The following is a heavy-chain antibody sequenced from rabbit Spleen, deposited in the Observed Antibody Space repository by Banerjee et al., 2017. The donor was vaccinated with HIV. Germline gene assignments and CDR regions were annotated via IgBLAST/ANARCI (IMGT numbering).Heavy chain of an antibody. D-gene: IGHD2-1*01. CDR2: IYNGDGST. CDR1: GFSFSGSYY. CDR3: ARGSATMTMMITGFFFNL. J-gene: IGHJ4*01. V-gene: IGHV1S45*01. Sequence: QEQLEESGGDLVKPGASLTLTCTASGFSFSGSYYMCWVRQAPGKGLEWIACIYNGDGSTYYATRAKGRFTISKTSSTTVTLQMTSLTAADTATYFCARGSATMTMMITGFFFNLWGQGTLVTVS.